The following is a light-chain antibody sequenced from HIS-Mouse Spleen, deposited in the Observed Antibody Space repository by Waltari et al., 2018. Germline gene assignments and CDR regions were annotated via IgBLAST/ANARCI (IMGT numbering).Light chain of an antibody. V-gene: IGKV1-5*03. CDR3: QQYNSYLYT. CDR2: KAS. J-gene: IGKJ2*01. Sequence: DIQMTQSPSTLSASVGDRVTITCRASQSISSWLAWYQQEPGKAPKLLIYKASSLESGVPSRFSGSGSETEFTLTISSLQPDDFATYCCQQYNSYLYTFGQGTKLEIK. CDR1: QSISSW.